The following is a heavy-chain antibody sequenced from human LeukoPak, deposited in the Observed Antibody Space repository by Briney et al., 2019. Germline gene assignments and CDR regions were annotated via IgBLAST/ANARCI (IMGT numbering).Heavy chain of an antibody. CDR3: AKGRYYYDSSDAFDI. D-gene: IGHD3-22*01. CDR2: INSGGGRT. V-gene: IGHV3-23*01. CDR1: GFTFSNHA. Sequence: GGSLRLPCAASGFTFSNHAMNWVRQAPGKGLEWVSGINSGGGRTYYTDSVKGRFTISRDNSKNTLFLQMNSLRAEDTAVYYCAKGRYYYDSSDAFDIWGQGTMVTVSS. J-gene: IGHJ3*02.